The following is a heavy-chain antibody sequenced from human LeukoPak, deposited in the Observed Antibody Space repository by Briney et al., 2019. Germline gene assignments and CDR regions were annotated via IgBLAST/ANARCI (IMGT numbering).Heavy chain of an antibody. J-gene: IGHJ4*02. Sequence: GGSLRLSCAASGFTFSSYGMHWVRQAPGQGLEWVAVIWYDGTTKYYADSVKGRFTISRDNSKNTLYLQVNSLSVEDTAVYFCSTEDVSGSFDYWGQGTPVTVSP. V-gene: IGHV3-33*01. CDR3: STEDVSGSFDY. D-gene: IGHD3-10*01. CDR2: IWYDGTTK. CDR1: GFTFSSYG.